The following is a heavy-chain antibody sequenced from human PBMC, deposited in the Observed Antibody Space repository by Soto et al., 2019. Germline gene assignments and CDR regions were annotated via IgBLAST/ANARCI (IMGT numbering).Heavy chain of an antibody. Sequence: GGSLRLSCAASGFTFAHYAMHWVRHSPGKGLEWVSFMYGDEKIKFYADSVKGRFTISRDNSKSTLFLQMNSLRAEDTAVYYCARHRSGALYYNDMDVWGQGTTVTVSS. CDR3: ARHRSGALYYNDMDV. J-gene: IGHJ6*02. V-gene: IGHV3-30*04. CDR2: MYGDEKIK. D-gene: IGHD2-15*01. CDR1: GFTFAHYA.